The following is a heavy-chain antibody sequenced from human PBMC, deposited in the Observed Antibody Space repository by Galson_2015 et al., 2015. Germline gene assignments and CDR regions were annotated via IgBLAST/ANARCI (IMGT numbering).Heavy chain of an antibody. Sequence: SLRLSCAASGFTFSSYETNWVRQAPGKGLEWVSYISSSGSTIYYADSVKGRFTISRDNAKNSLYLQMNSLRAEDTAVYYCARISWIQHTDYWGQGTLVTVSS. D-gene: IGHD5-18*01. V-gene: IGHV3-48*03. CDR3: ARISWIQHTDY. CDR1: GFTFSSYE. CDR2: ISSSGSTI. J-gene: IGHJ4*02.